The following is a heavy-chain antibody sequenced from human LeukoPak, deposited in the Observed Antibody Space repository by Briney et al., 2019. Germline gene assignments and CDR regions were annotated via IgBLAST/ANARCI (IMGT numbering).Heavy chain of an antibody. V-gene: IGHV3-7*01. CDR2: INQDGSQT. J-gene: IGHJ4*02. D-gene: IGHD1-26*01. Sequence: PGGSLRLSCAVSGFTFRNYWMAWVRQAPGKGLEWVANINQDGSQTYYVDSVRGRFTISRDNAQNSLYLEMNTLRAEDTAVYYCARDIPRGSTHLDYWGQGTLVTVSA. CDR3: ARDIPRGSTHLDY. CDR1: GFTFRNYW.